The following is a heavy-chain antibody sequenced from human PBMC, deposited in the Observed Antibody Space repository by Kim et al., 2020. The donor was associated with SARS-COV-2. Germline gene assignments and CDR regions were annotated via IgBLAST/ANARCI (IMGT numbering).Heavy chain of an antibody. CDR2: INSDGSSI. D-gene: IGHD6-25*01. CDR3: ARVDSSGY. V-gene: IGHV3-74*01. J-gene: IGHJ4*02. Sequence: GGSLRLSCAASGFTFSRYWMHWVRQAPGKGLVWVSHINSDGSSITYADSVKGRFTISRDNAKNTLYLQMNSLRPEDTAVYYCARVDSSGYWGQGTLVTVSS. CDR1: GFTFSRYW.